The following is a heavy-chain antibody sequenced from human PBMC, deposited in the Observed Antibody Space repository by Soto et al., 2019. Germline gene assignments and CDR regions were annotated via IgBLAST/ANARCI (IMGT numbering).Heavy chain of an antibody. CDR1: GGSFSGYF. V-gene: IGHV4-34*01. CDR3: ARRWGPGFEY. J-gene: IGHJ4*02. CDR2: INQSGGT. Sequence: SETLSLTCAVYGGSFSGYFWGWIRQPPGKGLEWIGEINQSGGTNYNPSLKSRVTISVDTSKNQFSLKLSSVTAADTAVYYCARRWGPGFEYWGQGTLVTVSS. D-gene: IGHD7-27*01.